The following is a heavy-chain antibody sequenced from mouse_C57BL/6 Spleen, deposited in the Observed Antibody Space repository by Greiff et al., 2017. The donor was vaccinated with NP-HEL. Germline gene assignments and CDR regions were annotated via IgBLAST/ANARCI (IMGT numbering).Heavy chain of an antibody. CDR1: GYTFPDYE. CDR2: IDPETGGT. CDR3: TRRTTVVGDY. J-gene: IGHJ2*01. D-gene: IGHD1-1*01. Sequence: QVQLQQSGAELVRPGASVPLSCKASGYTFPDYEMHWVKQPPVHGLEWIGAIDPETGGTAYNQKFKGKAILTADKSSSTAYMELRSLTSEDSAVYYCTRRTTVVGDYWGQGTTLTVSS. V-gene: IGHV1-15*01.